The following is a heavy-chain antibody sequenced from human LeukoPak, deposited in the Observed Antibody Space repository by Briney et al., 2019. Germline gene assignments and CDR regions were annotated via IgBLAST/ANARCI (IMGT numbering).Heavy chain of an antibody. CDR3: ATLTTVTTPDY. CDR2: ILYDGSNK. J-gene: IGHJ4*02. CDR1: GFTFSSYA. Sequence: GGSLRLSCTASGFTFSSYAMHWVSQAPGKGLEWVAVILYDGSNKYCADSVKGRFTISRDNAKNSLYLQMNSLRDEDTAVYYCATLTTVTTPDYWGQGTLVTVSS. V-gene: IGHV3-30-3*01. D-gene: IGHD4-17*01.